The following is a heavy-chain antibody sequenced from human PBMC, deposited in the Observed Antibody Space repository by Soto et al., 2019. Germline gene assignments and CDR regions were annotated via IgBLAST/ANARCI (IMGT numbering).Heavy chain of an antibody. V-gene: IGHV5-10-1*03. Sequence: DVQLVQSGAEVKKPGESLRISCKGSGYSFTNYWISWVRQMPGKGLEWMGRIDPNESYTDYSPSFQGHVTISVDKSVNTAYLQWSSLKASDTAMYYCAIYYYDRNEYFSANYDMDVWGQGTTVTVSS. CDR3: AIYYYDRNEYFSANYDMDV. CDR2: IDPNESYT. CDR1: GYSFTNYW. J-gene: IGHJ6*02. D-gene: IGHD3-22*01.